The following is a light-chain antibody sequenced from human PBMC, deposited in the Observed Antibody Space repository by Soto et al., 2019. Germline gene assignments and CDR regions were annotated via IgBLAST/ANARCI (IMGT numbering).Light chain of an antibody. CDR2: DVS. J-gene: IGLJ1*01. Sequence: QSALTQPRSVSGSPGQSVTISCTGTSSDVGGYNYVSWYQEQPGKAPKLMIYDVSKRPSGVPDRFSGSKSGNTASLTISGLQAEDEADYYCCSYAGSYSYVFGTGTKVTV. CDR3: CSYAGSYSYV. V-gene: IGLV2-11*01. CDR1: SSDVGGYNY.